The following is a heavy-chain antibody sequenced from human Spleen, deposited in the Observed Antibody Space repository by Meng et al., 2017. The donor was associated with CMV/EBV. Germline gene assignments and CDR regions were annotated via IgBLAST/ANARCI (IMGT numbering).Heavy chain of an antibody. CDR2: IIPIFGTA. CDR1: GGTFSSYA. Sequence: SGGTFSSYAISWVRQAPGQGLEWMGGIIPIFGTANYAQKFQGRVTITTDESTSTAYMELSSLRSEDTAVYYCARGPRGSPSSGYDDYWGQGTLVTVSS. V-gene: IGHV1-69*05. CDR3: ARGPRGSPSSGYDDY. J-gene: IGHJ4*02. D-gene: IGHD5-12*01.